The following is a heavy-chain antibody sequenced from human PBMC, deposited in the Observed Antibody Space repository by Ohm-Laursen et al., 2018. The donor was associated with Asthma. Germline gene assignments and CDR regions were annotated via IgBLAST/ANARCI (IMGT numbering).Heavy chain of an antibody. CDR1: GGTFSSYG. Sequence: GASVKVSCKASGGTFSSYGISWVRQAPGQGLEWMGGIIPIFGTANYAQKFQGRVTITADESTSTAYMELSSLRSEDTAVYYCARDRGYYYDSSGYVVDAFDIWGQGTMVTVSS. J-gene: IGHJ3*02. V-gene: IGHV1-69*13. D-gene: IGHD3-22*01. CDR2: IIPIFGTA. CDR3: ARDRGYYYDSSGYVVDAFDI.